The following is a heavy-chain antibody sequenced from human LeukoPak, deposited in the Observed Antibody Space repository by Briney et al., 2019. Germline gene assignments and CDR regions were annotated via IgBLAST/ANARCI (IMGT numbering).Heavy chain of an antibody. Sequence: SETLSLTCAVYGGSFSGYYWSWIRQPPGEGLEWIGEINHSGSTNYNPSLKSRVTISVDTSKNQFSLKLSSVTAADTAVYYCARGAVAGSFDPWGQGTLVTVSS. V-gene: IGHV4-34*01. D-gene: IGHD6-19*01. J-gene: IGHJ5*02. CDR1: GGSFSGYY. CDR3: ARGAVAGSFDP. CDR2: INHSGST.